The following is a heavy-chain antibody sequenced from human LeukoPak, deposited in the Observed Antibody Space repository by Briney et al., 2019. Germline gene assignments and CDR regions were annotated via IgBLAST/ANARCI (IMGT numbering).Heavy chain of an antibody. Sequence: GASVKVSCTASGGTFSSYATSWGQQAPGQGVEWMGRIIPIVGIPTYAQQFQGIDTITADKSTSTAYKELSSLRSDDTAVYYCARVLGYCSGGSCYNDAFDFWGQGTMVTVSS. V-gene: IGHV1-69*04. CDR2: IIPIVGIP. J-gene: IGHJ3*01. CDR3: ARVLGYCSGGSCYNDAFDF. D-gene: IGHD2-15*01. CDR1: GGTFSSYA.